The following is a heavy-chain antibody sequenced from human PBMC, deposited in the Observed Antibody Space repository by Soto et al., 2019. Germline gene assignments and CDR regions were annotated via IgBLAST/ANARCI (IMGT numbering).Heavy chain of an antibody. CDR1: GFQFSSYS. CDR2: ISSSSSTV. Sequence: EVQVEESGGGLVQPGGSLRLACAASGFQFSSYSMNWVRQAPGKGLEWVSYISSSSSTVYYADSVKGRFTMSRDNATKSLYLQMNSLRAEDTAVYYCARVDSYWYFDLWGRGTLVTVSS. D-gene: IGHD2-2*03. CDR3: ARVDSYWYFDL. V-gene: IGHV3-48*01. J-gene: IGHJ2*01.